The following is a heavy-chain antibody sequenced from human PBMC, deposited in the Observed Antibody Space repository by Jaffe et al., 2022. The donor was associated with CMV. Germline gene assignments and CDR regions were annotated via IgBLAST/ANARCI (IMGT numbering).Heavy chain of an antibody. V-gene: IGHV3-9*01. D-gene: IGHD1-1*01. CDR2: ISWNSGSI. CDR1: GFTFDDYA. Sequence: EVQLVESGGGLVQPGRSLRLSCAASGFTFDDYAMHWVRQAPGKGLEWVSGISWNSGSIGYADSVKGRFTISRDNAKNSLYLQMNSLRAEDTALYYCAKGGLTSYYYYYGMDVWGQGTTVTVSS. CDR3: AKGGLTSYYYYYGMDV. J-gene: IGHJ6*02.